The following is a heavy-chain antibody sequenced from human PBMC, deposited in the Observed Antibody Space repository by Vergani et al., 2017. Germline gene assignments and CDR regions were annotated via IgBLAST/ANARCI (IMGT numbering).Heavy chain of an antibody. Sequence: EVQLVQSGAEVKKPGESLSIPCKGSGHSFTSYWISWVRQMPGKGLEWMARIDPCDSYTNYSPSFQGHVTISADKSISTAYLQWSSLKASDTAMYYCARVGWSYYDSSGYYYAPGGWFDPWGQGTLVTVSS. J-gene: IGHJ5*02. V-gene: IGHV5-10-1*03. CDR2: IDPCDSYT. CDR3: ARVGWSYYDSSGYYYAPGGWFDP. D-gene: IGHD3-22*01. CDR1: GHSFTSYW.